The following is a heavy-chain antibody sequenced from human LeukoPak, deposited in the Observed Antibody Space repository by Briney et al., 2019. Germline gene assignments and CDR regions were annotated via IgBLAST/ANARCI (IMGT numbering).Heavy chain of an antibody. CDR2: ISSSGSTI. Sequence: GSLRLSCAASGFTFSSYEMNWVRQAPGKGLEWVSYISSSGSTIYYADSVKGRFTISRDNAKNSLYLQMSSLRAEDTAVYYCAELGITMIGGVWGKGTTVTISS. D-gene: IGHD3-10*02. CDR1: GFTFSSYE. CDR3: AELGITMIGGV. J-gene: IGHJ6*04. V-gene: IGHV3-48*03.